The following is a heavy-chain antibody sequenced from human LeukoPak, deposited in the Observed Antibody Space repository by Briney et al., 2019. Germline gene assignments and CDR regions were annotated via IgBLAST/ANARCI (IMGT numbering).Heavy chain of an antibody. Sequence: GRSLRLSCAVSGFTFSRYSMLWVRQAPGEGLEWVAVLSNDGRSKDYADSVKGRITISRDNSKNTLYLQMNRLRAEDTAVYYCARPSHGYLQYFQHWGQGTLVTVSS. D-gene: IGHD6-25*01. V-gene: IGHV3-30*04. CDR1: GFTFSRYS. CDR2: LSNDGRSK. J-gene: IGHJ1*01. CDR3: ARPSHGYLQYFQH.